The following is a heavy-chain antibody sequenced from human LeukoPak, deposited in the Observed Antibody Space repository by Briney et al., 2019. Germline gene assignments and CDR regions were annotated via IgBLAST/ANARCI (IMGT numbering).Heavy chain of an antibody. V-gene: IGHV3-21*01. D-gene: IGHD6-19*01. CDR3: ARVYSSGWYRGRPTHFDY. CDR2: ISSSSYI. Sequence: PGGSLRLSCAASGFTFSSYSMNWVRQAPGKGLEWVSSISSSSYIYYADSVKGRFTISRDNAKNSLYLQMNSLRAEDTAVYYCARVYSSGWYRGRPTHFDYWGQGTLVTVSS. J-gene: IGHJ4*02. CDR1: GFTFSSYS.